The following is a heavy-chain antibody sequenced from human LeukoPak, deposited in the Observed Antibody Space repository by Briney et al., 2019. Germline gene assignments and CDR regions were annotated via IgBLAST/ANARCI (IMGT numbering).Heavy chain of an antibody. V-gene: IGHV1-8*01. CDR3: ARAASARGYYYYYMDV. Sequence: ASVKVSCKASGYTFTSYDINWVRQATGQGLEWMGWMNPNSGNTGYAQKFQGRVTMTRNTSISTAYMELSSLRSEDKAVYYCARAASARGYYYYYMDVWGKGTTVTVSS. CDR1: GYTFTSYD. J-gene: IGHJ6*03. CDR2: MNPNSGNT. D-gene: IGHD6-19*01.